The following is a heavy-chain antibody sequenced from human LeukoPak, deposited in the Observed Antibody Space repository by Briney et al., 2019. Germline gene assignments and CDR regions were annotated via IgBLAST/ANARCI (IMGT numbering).Heavy chain of an antibody. Sequence: SETLSLTCTVSGGSISSYYWSWIRQPPGKGLEWIGYIYYSGSTNYNPSLKSRVTISVDKSKNQFSLKLSSVTAAVTAVYYCARRVNRGGRFDYWGQGTLVTVSS. D-gene: IGHD3-10*01. V-gene: IGHV4-59*12. J-gene: IGHJ4*02. CDR2: IYYSGST. CDR1: GGSISSYY. CDR3: ARRVNRGGRFDY.